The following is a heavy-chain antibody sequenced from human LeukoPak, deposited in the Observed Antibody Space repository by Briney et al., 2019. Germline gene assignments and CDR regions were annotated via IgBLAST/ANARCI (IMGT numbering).Heavy chain of an antibody. V-gene: IGHV3-74*01. CDR2: INSDGGST. CDR3: TKGPETMIVPDY. D-gene: IGHD3-22*01. Sequence: PGGSLRLSCAASGFTFSSYWMHWVRQAPGKGLVWVSRINSDGGSTSYADSVKGRFTVSRDNAKNTLYLQMNSLRAEDTAVYYCTKGPETMIVPDYWGQGTLVTVSS. J-gene: IGHJ4*02. CDR1: GFTFSSYW.